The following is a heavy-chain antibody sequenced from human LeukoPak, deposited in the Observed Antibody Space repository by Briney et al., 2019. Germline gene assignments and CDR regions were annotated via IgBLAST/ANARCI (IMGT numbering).Heavy chain of an antibody. D-gene: IGHD3-22*01. CDR2: ISESGGTT. J-gene: IGHJ5*02. CDR3: VRGNRYFSDSSGSFDH. CDR1: GFTFSSYD. V-gene: IGHV3-48*03. Sequence: GGSLRLSCAASGFTFSSYDMNWVRQAPGKGLEWVSYISESGGTTFYADSVKGRFSISRDSAKNSLYLQMNSLRADDTAVYYCVRGNRYFSDSSGSFDHWGQGTLVTVSS.